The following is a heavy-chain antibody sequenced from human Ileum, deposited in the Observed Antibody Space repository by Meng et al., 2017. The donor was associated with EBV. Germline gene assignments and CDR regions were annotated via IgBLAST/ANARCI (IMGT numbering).Heavy chain of an antibody. CDR2: IYYSGST. J-gene: IGHJ4*02. Sequence: LPAQESGPGLVKPSETLSLTCTVSGGSISSSSYYWGWIRQPPGKGLEWIGSIYYSGSTYYNPSLKSRVTISVDTSKNQFSLKLSSVTAADTAVYYCARSIVVVPAAIYYWGQGTLVTVSS. CDR1: GGSISSSSYY. D-gene: IGHD2-2*01. V-gene: IGHV4-39*01. CDR3: ARSIVVVPAAIYY.